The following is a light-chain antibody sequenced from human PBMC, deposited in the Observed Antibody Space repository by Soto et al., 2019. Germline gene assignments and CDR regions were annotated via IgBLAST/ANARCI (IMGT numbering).Light chain of an antibody. CDR1: SSDVGGYNY. V-gene: IGLV2-8*01. CDR2: EVR. Sequence: QSALTQPPSASGSPGQSVTISCTGTSSDVGGYNYVSWYQQHPGKAPKLIIYEVRERPSGVPDRFSGSKSGNTASLTVSGLQAEDEADYYYRSYAGSDMFVFGTGTKLTVL. J-gene: IGLJ1*01. CDR3: RSYAGSDMFV.